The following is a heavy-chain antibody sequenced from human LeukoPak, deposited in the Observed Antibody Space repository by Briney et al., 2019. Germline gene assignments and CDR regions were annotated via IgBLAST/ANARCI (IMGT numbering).Heavy chain of an antibody. CDR2: IGTSGGDI. J-gene: IGHJ4*02. CDR3: ARDPNWGSGY. D-gene: IGHD7-27*01. V-gene: IGHV3-23*01. Sequence: TGGSLRLSCAASGFTFSNYVMVWVRQAPGKGPEWVSIIGTSGGDIHYADSVKGRFSISRDNSKNTLSLQMNSLRVDDTAVYYCARDPNWGSGYWGQGTLVTVSS. CDR1: GFTFSNYV.